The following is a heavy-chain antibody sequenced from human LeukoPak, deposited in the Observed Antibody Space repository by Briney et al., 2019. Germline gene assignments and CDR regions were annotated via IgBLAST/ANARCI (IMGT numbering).Heavy chain of an antibody. CDR1: GYIFTEYY. V-gene: IGHV1-2*02. D-gene: IGHD5-24*01. CDR3: ARGQRWLQLGPDY. CDR2: INPNSGGP. Sequence: AAVKVSCKASGYIFTEYYMHWVRQAPGQGLEWMGWINPNSGGPNYAQKFQGRVTMTRDTSISTAYMELSRLRSDDTAIYYCARGQRWLQLGPDYWGQGTLVTVSS. J-gene: IGHJ4*02.